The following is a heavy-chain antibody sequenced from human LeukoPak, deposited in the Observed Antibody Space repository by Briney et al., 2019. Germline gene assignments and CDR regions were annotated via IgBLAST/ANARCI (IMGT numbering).Heavy chain of an antibody. V-gene: IGHV1-2*06. CDR2: INPSSGGT. J-gene: IGHJ4*02. CDR1: GYSFTSYY. D-gene: IGHD7-27*01. Sequence: PGASVNVSCKASGYSFTSYYIHWVRQAPGQGLEWMGRINPSSGGTNYAQKFQGRVTMTRDTSITTAYMGLSSLRSDDTAVYYCARETGGSFEYFDYWGQGTLVTVSS. CDR3: ARETGGSFEYFDY.